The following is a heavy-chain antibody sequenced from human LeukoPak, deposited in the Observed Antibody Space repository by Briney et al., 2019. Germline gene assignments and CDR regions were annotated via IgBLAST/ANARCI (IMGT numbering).Heavy chain of an antibody. CDR2: IYSTGST. J-gene: IGHJ4*02. D-gene: IGHD1-26*01. Sequence: SETLSLTCDVSGGSVRSYWWGWVRQPAGKGLEWLGRIYSTGSTRFNPSLKSRLTLSIDTSTNQFSLTLTSVTAADTAVYFCARQGYTVSYYFLDYWSQGTLVTVSS. CDR3: ARQGYTVSYYFLDY. V-gene: IGHV4-4*07. CDR1: GGSVRSYW.